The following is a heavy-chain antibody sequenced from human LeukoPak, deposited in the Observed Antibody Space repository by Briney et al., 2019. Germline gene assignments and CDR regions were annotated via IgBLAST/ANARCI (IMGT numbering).Heavy chain of an antibody. CDR3: AKHRSEVAMAALNY. J-gene: IGHJ4*02. CDR2: ISWNSGSI. V-gene: IGHV3-9*01. Sequence: PGRSLRLSCAASGFTFDDYAMHWVRQAPGKGLEWVSGISWNSGSIGYADSVKGRFTISRDNAKNSLYLQMNSLRAEDAAIYYCAKHRSEVAMAALNYWGQGTLVTVSS. CDR1: GFTFDDYA. D-gene: IGHD5-24*01.